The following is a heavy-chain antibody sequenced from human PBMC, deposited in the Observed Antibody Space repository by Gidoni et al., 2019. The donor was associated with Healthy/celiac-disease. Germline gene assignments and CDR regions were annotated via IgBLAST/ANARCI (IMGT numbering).Heavy chain of an antibody. J-gene: IGHJ4*02. CDR3: AQGGYDDGFDY. V-gene: IGHV3-11*05. CDR2: ISSSSSYT. CDR1: GFPFSDYY. D-gene: IGHD5-12*01. Sequence: QVQLVESGGGLVKPGGSRRLSCAASGFPFSDYYMSWIRQAPGKGLEWVSYISSSSSYTNYADSVKGRFTISRDNAKTSLYLQMNSLRAEDTAVYYYAQGGYDDGFDYWGQGTLVTVSS.